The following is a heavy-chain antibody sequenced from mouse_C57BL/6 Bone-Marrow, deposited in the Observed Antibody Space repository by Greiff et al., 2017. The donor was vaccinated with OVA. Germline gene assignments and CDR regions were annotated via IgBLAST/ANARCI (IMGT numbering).Heavy chain of an antibody. Sequence: QVQLQQSGPGLVQPSQSLSITCTVSGFSLTSYGVHWVRQSPGKGLEWLGVIWSGGSTDYNAAFISRLSISKDNSKSQVFFKMNSLQADDTAIYYCARNSADYDGGVYAMDYWGQGTSVTVSS. CDR1: GFSLTSYG. CDR3: ARNSADYDGGVYAMDY. J-gene: IGHJ4*01. D-gene: IGHD2-4*01. V-gene: IGHV2-2*01. CDR2: IWSGGST.